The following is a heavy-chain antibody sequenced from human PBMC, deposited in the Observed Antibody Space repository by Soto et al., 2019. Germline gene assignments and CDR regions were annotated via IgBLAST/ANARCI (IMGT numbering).Heavy chain of an antibody. J-gene: IGHJ4*02. CDR1: GLTFSNYA. CDR2: ISPNGDTT. V-gene: IGHV3-23*01. CDR3: ARDQSYLSF. D-gene: IGHD3-10*01. Sequence: GGSLRLSCAASGLTFSNYAMSWVRQAPGMGLEWVSAISPNGDTTNYADSAKGRFTISRDNSKNTVYLQMNSLRADDTAVYYCARDQSYLSFWGLGTLVTVSS.